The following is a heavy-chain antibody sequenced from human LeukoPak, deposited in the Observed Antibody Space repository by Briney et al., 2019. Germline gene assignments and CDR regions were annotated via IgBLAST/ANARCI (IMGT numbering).Heavy chain of an antibody. D-gene: IGHD1-26*01. CDR3: ARAGTGSYSLGY. V-gene: IGHV3-7*01. J-gene: IGHJ4*02. Sequence: GGSLRLSCAASGFTFSSYWMSWVRQAPGMGLEWVANIKQDGSEKYYVDSLKGRFTNSRDNAKNSLYLQMNSLRAEDTAVYYCARAGTGSYSLGYWGQGTLVTVSS. CDR1: GFTFSSYW. CDR2: IKQDGSEK.